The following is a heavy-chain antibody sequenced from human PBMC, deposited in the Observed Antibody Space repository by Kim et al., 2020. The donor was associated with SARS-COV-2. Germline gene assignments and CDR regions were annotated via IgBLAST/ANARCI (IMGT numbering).Heavy chain of an antibody. D-gene: IGHD2-2*01. V-gene: IGHV1-18*01. CDR2: ISAYNGDT. CDR3: ARAGGYCSSTTCPWADY. Sequence: ASVKVSCKASGYTFISYGIGWVRQGPGQGLEWMGWISAYNGDTNYAQKLQGRVTMTTDTSTRTAFMELRSLRSDDTAVYYCARAGGYCSSTTCPWADYWGQGTLVTVSS. CDR1: GYTFISYG. J-gene: IGHJ4*02.